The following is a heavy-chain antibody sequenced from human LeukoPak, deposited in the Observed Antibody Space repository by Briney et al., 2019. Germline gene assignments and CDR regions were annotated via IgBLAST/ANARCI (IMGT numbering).Heavy chain of an antibody. J-gene: IGHJ4*02. CDR1: GFTFSSYG. CDR3: AKDRGSCYFDY. CDR2: ISHDGSNK. V-gene: IGHV3-30*18. Sequence: GGSLRLSCAASGFTFSSYGMHWVRQAPGKGLEWVAVISHDGSNKYYADSVKGRFTISRDNSKNTLYLQMNSLRAEDTAVYYCAKDRGSCYFDYWGQGTLVTVSS. D-gene: IGHD2-15*01.